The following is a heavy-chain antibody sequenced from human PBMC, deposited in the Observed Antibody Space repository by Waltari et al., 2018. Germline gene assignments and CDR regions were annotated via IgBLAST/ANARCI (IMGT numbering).Heavy chain of an antibody. Sequence: EVQLVESGGGLVKPGGSLRLSCVASGFTFRTFGMSWVSQAPGKGLEWVSTITGSGAYIYYADSIKGRFTISRDNAKNSLYLHMNSLRDGDTAVYYCVRALTTPNDSWGQGTLVAVSS. CDR3: VRALTTPNDS. CDR2: ITGSGAYI. V-gene: IGHV3-21*03. CDR1: GFTFRTFG. J-gene: IGHJ5*01. D-gene: IGHD4-17*01.